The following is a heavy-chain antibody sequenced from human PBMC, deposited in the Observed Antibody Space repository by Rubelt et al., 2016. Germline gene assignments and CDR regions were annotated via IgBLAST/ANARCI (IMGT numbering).Heavy chain of an antibody. CDR3: ARGRVTARNYYYYGMDV. V-gene: IGHV4-34*01. CDR2: INHSGST. Sequence: QLQLQQWGAGLLKPSETLSLTCAVYGGSFSGYYWSWIRQPPGKGLEWIGEINHSGSTNYNPSPKWRGTISVSTSKNQFSRRLRSVTAAETAVYYCARGRVTARNYYYYGMDVWGQGTTVTVSS. J-gene: IGHJ6*02. D-gene: IGHD2-21*02. CDR1: GGSFSGYY.